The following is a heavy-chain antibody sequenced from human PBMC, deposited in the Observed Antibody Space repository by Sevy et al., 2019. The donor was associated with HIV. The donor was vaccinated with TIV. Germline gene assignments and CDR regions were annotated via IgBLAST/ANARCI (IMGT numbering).Heavy chain of an antibody. CDR3: ERVSVRRSSGWYFDS. D-gene: IGHD6-19*01. CDR1: GYTFTSYG. CDR2: ISAYNGNT. Sequence: ASVKVSCKASGYTFTSYGISWVRQAPGQGLEWMVWISAYNGNTNYAQKLQGRVTMTTDTSTSTAYMELRSLRSDATAVYYCERVSVRRSSGWYFDSWGQGTLVTVSS. J-gene: IGHJ4*02. V-gene: IGHV1-18*01.